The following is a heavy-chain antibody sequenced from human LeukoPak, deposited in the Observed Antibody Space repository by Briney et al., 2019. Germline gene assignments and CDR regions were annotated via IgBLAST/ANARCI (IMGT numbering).Heavy chain of an antibody. J-gene: IGHJ3*02. CDR3: ARGPVELGDAFDI. CDR1: GYTFTVYY. CDR2: INPNSGGT. V-gene: IGHV1-2*02. D-gene: IGHD1-7*01. Sequence: ASVKVSCNASGYTFTVYYMHWVRHAPGQGLDWIGWINPNSGGTNYAQNFHCRVTMTRDTSISTAYMELSRLRSDGTAVYFCARGPVELGDAFDIWGQGTMVTVSS.